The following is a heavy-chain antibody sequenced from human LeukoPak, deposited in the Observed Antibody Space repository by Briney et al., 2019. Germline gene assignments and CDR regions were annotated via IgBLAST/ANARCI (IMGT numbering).Heavy chain of an antibody. D-gene: IGHD2-8*01. CDR1: GFALTSYS. CDR3: ARDRRRLTMVYLQGAFDI. CDR2: ISPSSGTT. Sequence: GGSLRLSCAASGFALTSYSMNWVRQAPGKGLEWISYISPSSGTTYYPDSVKGRFTISRDNAKNSLYLQMNSLRDEDTAMYYCARDRRRLTMVYLQGAFDIWGQGTMVTVSS. V-gene: IGHV3-48*02. J-gene: IGHJ3*02.